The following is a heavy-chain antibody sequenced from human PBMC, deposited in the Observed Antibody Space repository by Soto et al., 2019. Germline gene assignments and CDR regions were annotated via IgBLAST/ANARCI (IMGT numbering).Heavy chain of an antibody. V-gene: IGHV4-4*02. Sequence: PSETLSLTCAVSSGSISSSNWWSWVRQPPGKGLEWIGEIYHSGSTNYNPSLKSRVTISVEKSKHQFSLKLSSVTAADTAVYYCARDHGSGTGNYFDCWGQGTLVPVSS. D-gene: IGHD3-10*01. J-gene: IGHJ4*02. CDR1: SGSISSSNW. CDR3: ARDHGSGTGNYFDC. CDR2: IYHSGST.